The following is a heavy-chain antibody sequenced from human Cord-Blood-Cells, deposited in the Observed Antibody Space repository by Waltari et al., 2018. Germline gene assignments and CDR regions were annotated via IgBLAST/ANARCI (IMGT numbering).Heavy chain of an antibody. J-gene: IGHJ4*02. CDR3: ARYCSSTSCYYFDY. V-gene: IGHV4-4*02. CDR2: IYHSGST. Sequence: QVQLQESGPGLVKPSGTLSLTCAVSGGSISSSNWWSWVRQPPGKGLEWIGAIYHSGSTNYNPSMKGRVTISVDKSKNQVSLKLSSVTAADTAVYYCARYCSSTSCYYFDYWGQGTLVTVSS. D-gene: IGHD2-2*01. CDR1: GGSISSSNW.